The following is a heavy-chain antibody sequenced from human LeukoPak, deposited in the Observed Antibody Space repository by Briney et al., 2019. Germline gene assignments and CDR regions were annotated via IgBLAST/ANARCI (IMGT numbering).Heavy chain of an antibody. CDR1: GYTLTELS. CDR2: FDPEDGET. Sequence: ASVKVSCKVSGYTLTELSMHWVRQAPGKGLEWMGGFDPEDGETIYAQKLQGRVTMTEDTSTDTAYMELSSLRSEDTAVYYCATSPYSGYGLFDYWAREPWSPSPQ. D-gene: IGHD5-12*01. J-gene: IGHJ4*02. V-gene: IGHV1-24*01. CDR3: ATSPYSGYGLFDY.